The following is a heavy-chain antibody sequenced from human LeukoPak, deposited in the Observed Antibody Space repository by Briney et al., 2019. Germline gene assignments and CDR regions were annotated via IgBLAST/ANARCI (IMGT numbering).Heavy chain of an antibody. CDR1: GGSISSSSYY. CDR2: IYYSGST. CDR3: ARTTGNWFDP. Sequence: SGTLSLTCTVSGGSISSSSYYWGWIRQPPGKGLEWIGSIYYSGSTCYNPSLKSRVTISVDTSKNQFSLKLSSVTAADTAVYYCARTTGNWFDPWGQGTLVTVSS. V-gene: IGHV4-39*07. J-gene: IGHJ5*02. D-gene: IGHD1-1*01.